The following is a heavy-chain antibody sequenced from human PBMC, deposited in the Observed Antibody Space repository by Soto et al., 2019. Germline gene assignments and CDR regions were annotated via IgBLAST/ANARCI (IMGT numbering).Heavy chain of an antibody. CDR1: GFPFSSYS. Sequence: PGGSLRLSCAASGFPFSSYSMNWVRQAPGKGLEWVSYISSSSSTIYYADSVKGRFTISRDNAKNSLYLQMNSLRAEDTAVYYCARKDIVVVPAALHYYMDVWGKGTTVTVSS. J-gene: IGHJ6*03. CDR3: ARKDIVVVPAALHYYMDV. CDR2: ISSSSSTI. D-gene: IGHD2-2*01. V-gene: IGHV3-48*01.